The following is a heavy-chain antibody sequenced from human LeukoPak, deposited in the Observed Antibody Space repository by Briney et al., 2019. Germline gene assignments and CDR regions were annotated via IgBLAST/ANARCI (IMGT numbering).Heavy chain of an antibody. CDR1: GYTFTGYY. V-gene: IGHV1-2*02. CDR3: ARDVRGSSSWYLLDYYYYGMDV. CDR2: INPNSGGT. D-gene: IGHD6-13*01. J-gene: IGHJ6*02. Sequence: ASVKVSCKASGYTFTGYYMHWVRQAPGQGLEWMGWINPNSGGTNYAQKFQGRVTMTRDTSISTAYMELSRLRSDDTAVYYCARDVRGSSSWYLLDYYYYGMDVWGQGTTVTVSS.